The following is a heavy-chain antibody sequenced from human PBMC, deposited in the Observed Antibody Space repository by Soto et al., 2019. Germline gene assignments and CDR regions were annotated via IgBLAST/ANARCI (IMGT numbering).Heavy chain of an antibody. J-gene: IGHJ4*02. Sequence: SGPTRDHTTHALTLSCTLAGFSISTTGEGVGWIRQPPGKALEWLALIYWNDDKRYSPSLNSRLTTTKDTSTNQVVLTMTNMDPVDTATYYCSHSLGYYYDTSGYCPFDFWAQRPLVTGSS. CDR1: GFSISTTGEG. CDR2: IYWNDDK. V-gene: IGHV2-5*01. D-gene: IGHD3-22*01. CDR3: SHSLGYYYDTSGYCPFDF.